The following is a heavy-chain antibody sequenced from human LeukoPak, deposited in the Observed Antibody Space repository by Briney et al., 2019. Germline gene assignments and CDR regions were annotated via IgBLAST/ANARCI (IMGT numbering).Heavy chain of an antibody. V-gene: IGHV3-30-3*01. CDR2: ISYDGSNK. Sequence: PGRSLRLSCAASGFTFSSYAMHCVRQAPGKGLEWVAVISYDGSNKYYADSVKGRFTISRDNSKNTLYLQMNSLRAEDTAVYYCARDHGSRRSSFDYWGQGTLVTVSS. CDR1: GFTFSSYA. J-gene: IGHJ4*02. CDR3: ARDHGSRRSSFDY. D-gene: IGHD6-13*01.